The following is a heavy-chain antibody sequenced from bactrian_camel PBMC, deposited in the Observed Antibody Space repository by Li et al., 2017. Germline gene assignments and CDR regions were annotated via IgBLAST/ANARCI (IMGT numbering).Heavy chain of an antibody. J-gene: IGHJ4*01. V-gene: IGHV3S1*01. D-gene: IGHD2*01. CDR1: GYTYSSSC. Sequence: QVQLVESGGGSVQAGGSLRLSCAASGYTYSSSCMGWFRQAPGKEREAVAVIYTGGDFTYYADSVKGRFIISQDNAKNTLYLQMDSLKPEDTAMYFCAAYLKQDLWYTPANFRYWGQGTQVTVS. CDR3: AAYLKQDLWYTPANFRY. CDR2: IYTGGDFT.